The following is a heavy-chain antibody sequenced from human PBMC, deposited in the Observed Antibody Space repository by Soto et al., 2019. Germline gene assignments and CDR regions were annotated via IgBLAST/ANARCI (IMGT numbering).Heavy chain of an antibody. CDR2: VYYNGLT. J-gene: IGHJ4*02. V-gene: IGHV4-59*11. CDR3: TRANWYSEY. Sequence: QVQLQESGPGLVKPSETLSLTCTISGGSINNHYWSWIRQPPGKGLEWLGDVYYNGLTNYKPSLKSRVTTSVDTSKNLLSLNLTSPTAADTAIYYCTRANWYSEYWGQGTLVTVSS. D-gene: IGHD7-27*01. CDR1: GGSINNHY.